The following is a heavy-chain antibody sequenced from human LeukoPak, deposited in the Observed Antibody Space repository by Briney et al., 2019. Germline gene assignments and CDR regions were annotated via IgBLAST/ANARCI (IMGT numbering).Heavy chain of an antibody. CDR2: ISASSSNI. D-gene: IGHD1/OR15-1a*01. CDR1: GFTFSNYN. V-gene: IGHV3-21*01. CDR3: ARDGEAAGTEIDY. J-gene: IGHJ4*02. Sequence: GGSLRLSCVASGFTFSNYNMNWVRQVPGKGLEWVSLISASSSNIYYAVSVKGRFTISRDSAKNSLYLQMNSLRADDTAIYYCARDGEAAGTEIDYWGQGTLVTVSS.